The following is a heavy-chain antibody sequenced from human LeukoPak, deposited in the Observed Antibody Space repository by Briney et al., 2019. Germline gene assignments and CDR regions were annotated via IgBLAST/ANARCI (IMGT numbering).Heavy chain of an antibody. V-gene: IGHV5-51*04. CDR3: ARASGDGRFDY. J-gene: IGHJ4*02. Sequence: GESLKISCKVSGYSFITYWIGWVRQMPGKGLEWMGIIYPGDSDIRYSPSFQGQVTISADKPISTAYLQWSSLKASDTAIYYCARASGDGRFDYWGQGTLVTVSS. D-gene: IGHD4-17*01. CDR1: GYSFITYW. CDR2: IYPGDSDI.